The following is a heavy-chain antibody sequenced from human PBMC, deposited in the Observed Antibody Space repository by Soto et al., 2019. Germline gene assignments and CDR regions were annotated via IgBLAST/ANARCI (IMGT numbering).Heavy chain of an antibody. CDR2: IIPIFGTA. D-gene: IGHD6-13*01. CDR1: GGTFSSYA. CDR3: VGSSSWSNYGMDV. J-gene: IGHJ6*02. Sequence: GASVKVSCKASGGTFSSYAISWVRQAPGQGLEWMGGIIPIFGTANYAQKFQGRVTITADESTSTAYMELSSLRSEDTAVYYCVGSSSWSNYGMDVWGQGTTVTVSS. V-gene: IGHV1-69*13.